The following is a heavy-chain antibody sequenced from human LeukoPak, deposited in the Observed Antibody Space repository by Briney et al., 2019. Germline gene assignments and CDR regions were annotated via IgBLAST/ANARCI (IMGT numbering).Heavy chain of an antibody. CDR2: ISSSSSYI. V-gene: IGHV3-21*04. J-gene: IGHJ4*02. Sequence: GGSLRLSCAASGFRLTTYSMNWVRQAPGKGLEWVSSISSSSSYIYYADSVKGRFTISRDNARNSLYLQMNSLRSDDTAVYYCEREDRGSYYFDYWGQGTLVTVSS. D-gene: IGHD1-26*01. CDR3: EREDRGSYYFDY. CDR1: GFRLTTYS.